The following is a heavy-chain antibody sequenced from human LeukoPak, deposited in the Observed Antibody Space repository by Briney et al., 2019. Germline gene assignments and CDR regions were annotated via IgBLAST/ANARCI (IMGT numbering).Heavy chain of an antibody. Sequence: PGGSLRLSCAASGFSFSDYGMHRVRQAPVKGLEWVAVLSYDGTNKYYADSVKGRFTISRDNSKNTVYLQMNSPRAEDTAVYYCAKDYYDRASDSGSYPYWGQGTLVTVSS. V-gene: IGHV3-30*18. CDR3: AKDYYDRASDSGSYPY. D-gene: IGHD3-10*01. J-gene: IGHJ4*02. CDR2: LSYDGTNK. CDR1: GFSFSDYG.